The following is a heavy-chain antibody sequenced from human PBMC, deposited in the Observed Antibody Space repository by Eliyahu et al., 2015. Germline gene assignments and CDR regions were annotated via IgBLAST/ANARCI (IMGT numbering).Heavy chain of an antibody. Sequence: QVQLQESGPGLVKPSETLSLTCTVSGDSISDYYWSWVRQPPGKGLEWIGYIRYSGSTNYNPSLKGRVTMSVDTSKNQLSLKMRSVTAADTAVYYCARDFAGNFDYWGQGTLVTVSS. CDR3: ARDFAGNFDY. D-gene: IGHD6-13*01. J-gene: IGHJ4*02. CDR1: GDSISDYY. V-gene: IGHV4-59*01. CDR2: IRYSGST.